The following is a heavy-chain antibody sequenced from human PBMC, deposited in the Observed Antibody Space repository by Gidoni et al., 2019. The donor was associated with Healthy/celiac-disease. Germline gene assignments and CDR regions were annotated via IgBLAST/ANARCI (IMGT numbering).Heavy chain of an antibody. D-gene: IGHD6-13*01. CDR3: ARESRGQQQLFY. CDR1: GFTLSSYW. Sequence: EVQLVESVGGLVQPGGSLRLSCAASGFTLSSYWMSWVRQAPGKGLEWVANIKQDGSEKYYVDSVKGRFTIARDNAKNSLYLQMNSLRAEDTAVYYCARESRGQQQLFYWGQGTLVTVSS. J-gene: IGHJ4*02. CDR2: IKQDGSEK. V-gene: IGHV3-7*01.